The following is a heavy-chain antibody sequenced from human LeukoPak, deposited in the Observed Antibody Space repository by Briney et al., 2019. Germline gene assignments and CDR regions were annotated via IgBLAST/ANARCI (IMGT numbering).Heavy chain of an antibody. Sequence: GGTLRLSCAASGFTFSSYGMSWVRQAPGKGLEWVSAISGSGGSTYYADSVKGRFTISRDNSKNTLYLQMNSLRAEDTAVYYCAKDLSAMVTSRFDPWGQGTLVTVSA. V-gene: IGHV3-23*01. D-gene: IGHD5-18*01. J-gene: IGHJ5*02. CDR1: GFTFSSYG. CDR2: ISGSGGST. CDR3: AKDLSAMVTSRFDP.